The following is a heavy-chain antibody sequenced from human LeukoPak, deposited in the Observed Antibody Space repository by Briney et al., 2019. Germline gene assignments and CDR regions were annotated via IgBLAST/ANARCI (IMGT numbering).Heavy chain of an antibody. D-gene: IGHD5-24*01. V-gene: IGHV3-7*03. CDR1: GFTFSSFW. Sequence: GGSLRLSCAVSGFTFSSFWMSWVRQAPGKGLEWVANIKQDGSEKYYVDSVKGLFTISRDNAKNSLFLQMNSLRAEDTAVYYCATGRQMGYWGQGTLVTVSS. CDR3: ATGRQMGY. J-gene: IGHJ4*02. CDR2: IKQDGSEK.